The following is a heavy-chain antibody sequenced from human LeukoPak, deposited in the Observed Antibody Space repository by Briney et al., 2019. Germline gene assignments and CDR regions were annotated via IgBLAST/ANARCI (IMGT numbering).Heavy chain of an antibody. Sequence: GGSLRLSCAASGFTFSSHGMHWVRQAPGKGLEWVAVIWYDGSNKYYADSVKGRFTISRDNSKNTLYLQMNSLRAEDTAVYCCARDGYGFDYWGQGTLVTVSS. CDR2: IWYDGSNK. CDR3: ARDGYGFDY. CDR1: GFTFSSHG. V-gene: IGHV3-33*01. J-gene: IGHJ4*02. D-gene: IGHD1-1*01.